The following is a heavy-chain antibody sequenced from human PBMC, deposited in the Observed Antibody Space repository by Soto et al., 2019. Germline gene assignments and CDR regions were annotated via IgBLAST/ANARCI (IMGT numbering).Heavy chain of an antibody. CDR2: IWYDGSKK. V-gene: IGHV3-33*01. CDR1: AFSFSSYG. J-gene: IGHJ4*02. CDR3: ASRSPALDY. D-gene: IGHD2-2*01. Sequence: QVQLVESGGGVVQPGRSLRLSCEASAFSFSSYGMHWVRQAPGKGLEWVAVIWYDGSKKYYADFVKGRFTISRDNSKNTLYLQMTSLRAEDTAVYYCASRSPALDYWGQGALVTVSS.